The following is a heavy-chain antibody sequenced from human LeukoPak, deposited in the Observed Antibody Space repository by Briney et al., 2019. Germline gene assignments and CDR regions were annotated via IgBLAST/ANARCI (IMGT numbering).Heavy chain of an antibody. V-gene: IGHV3-11*01. Sequence: GAFLRLSCASAGFIFSDYYMWWIRQAPGKGLEWVSYISSSGSSIYYADSVKGRFTISRDNAKNSLYLQMNSLRAEDTAVYYCTRAFRLAMVDYWGQGTLVTVSS. D-gene: IGHD2-2*01. J-gene: IGHJ4*02. CDR2: ISSSGSSI. CDR1: GFIFSDYY. CDR3: TRAFRLAMVDY.